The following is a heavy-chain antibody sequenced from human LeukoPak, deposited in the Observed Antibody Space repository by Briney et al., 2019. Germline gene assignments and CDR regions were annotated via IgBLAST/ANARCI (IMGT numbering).Heavy chain of an antibody. CDR3: ARAAEGTVTSVGY. CDR2: IKQDGSEK. J-gene: IGHJ4*02. CDR1: GFTFSSYA. Sequence: GGSLRLSCATSGFTFSSYAMNWVRQAPGKGLEWVANIKQDGSEKYYVDSVKGRFTISRDNAKNSLYLQMNSLRAEDTAVYYCARAAEGTVTSVGYWGQGTLVTVSS. V-gene: IGHV3-7*01. D-gene: IGHD4-17*01.